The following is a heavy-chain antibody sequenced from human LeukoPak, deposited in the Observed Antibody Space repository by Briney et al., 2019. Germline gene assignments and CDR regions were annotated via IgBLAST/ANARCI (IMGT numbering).Heavy chain of an antibody. V-gene: IGHV1-18*01. Sequence: ASVKVSCKASGYTFTSYGISWVRQAPGQGLEWMGWISAYNGNTNYAQKLQGRVTMTTDTSTSTAYMELRSLRSDDTAVYYCARAQRDYYDSSGYSYYYYYYGMDVWGQGTTVTVSS. J-gene: IGHJ6*02. CDR2: ISAYNGNT. D-gene: IGHD3-22*01. CDR3: ARAQRDYYDSSGYSYYYYYYGMDV. CDR1: GYTFTSYG.